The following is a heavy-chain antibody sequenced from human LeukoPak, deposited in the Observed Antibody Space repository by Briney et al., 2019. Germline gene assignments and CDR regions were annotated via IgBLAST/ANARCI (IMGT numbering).Heavy chain of an antibody. CDR2: IYNSGNT. CDR3: ARGTFDSSGYYLFDY. Sequence: PSETLSLNCTVSGGSISTNYWSWIRQPAGKGLEWIGRIYNSGNTNYSPSLESRVTMSADTSKNQFSLKLSSVTAADTAVYYCARGTFDSSGYYLFDYWGQGTLVTVSS. CDR1: GGSISTNY. V-gene: IGHV4-4*07. J-gene: IGHJ4*02. D-gene: IGHD3-22*01.